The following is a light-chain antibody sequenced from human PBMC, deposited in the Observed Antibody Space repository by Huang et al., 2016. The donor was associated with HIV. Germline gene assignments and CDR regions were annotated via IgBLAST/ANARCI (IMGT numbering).Light chain of an antibody. CDR2: GAS. CDR1: PGVSNN. CDR3: QHYNNWPPWT. J-gene: IGKJ1*01. Sequence: EIVMTKSPATLSVSPGARATLSCRASPGVSNNMAWYQQKPGQTPRLLSHGASTRATGNAAKFSGRGSGTDFTLTITSLQPEDSAVYYCQHYNNWPPWTFGPGTQVEI. V-gene: IGKV3D-15*01.